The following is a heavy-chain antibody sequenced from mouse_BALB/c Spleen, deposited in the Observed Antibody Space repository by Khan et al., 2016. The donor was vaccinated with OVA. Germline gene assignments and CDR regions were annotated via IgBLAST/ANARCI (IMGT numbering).Heavy chain of an antibody. J-gene: IGHJ4*01. CDR3: ARRGIYDGYSLYYAMDY. CDR1: GYSITSDYA. V-gene: IGHV3-2*02. CDR2: INYSGST. Sequence: EVQLQESGPGLVKPSQSLSLTCTVTGYSITSDYAWNWIRQFPGNKLEWMGYINYSGSTSYNPSLKIRISITRDTSKNQFFLQLNSVTTEDTATYYCARRGIYDGYSLYYAMDYWGQGTSVTVSS. D-gene: IGHD2-3*01.